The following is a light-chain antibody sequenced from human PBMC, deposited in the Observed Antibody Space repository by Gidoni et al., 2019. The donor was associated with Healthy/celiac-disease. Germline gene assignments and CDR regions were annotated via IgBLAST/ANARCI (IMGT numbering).Light chain of an antibody. CDR2: DAS. V-gene: IGKV3-11*01. J-gene: IGKJ4*01. Sequence: EIVLTQSPATLSVSPGERGTLSCRASQSVSSYLSWYQQKPGQAPRLLISDASHRATGIPARFSGSGSGTDFTLTISSLEPEDFAVYYCQQRSNWPTLTFGGGTKVEIK. CDR3: QQRSNWPTLT. CDR1: QSVSSY.